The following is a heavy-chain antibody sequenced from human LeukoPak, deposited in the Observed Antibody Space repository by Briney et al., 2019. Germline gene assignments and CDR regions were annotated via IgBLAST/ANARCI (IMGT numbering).Heavy chain of an antibody. D-gene: IGHD3-3*01. J-gene: IGHJ4*02. CDR3: ARVLAYYDFWSGYKYYFDY. CDR1: GFTFSSYW. Sequence: GGSLRLSCAASGFTFSSYWMSWVRQAPGKGLEWVANIKQDGSEKYYVDSVKGRFTISRDNAKNSLYLQMNSLRAEDTAVYYCARVLAYYDFWSGYKYYFDYWGQGTLVTVSS. V-gene: IGHV3-7*01. CDR2: IKQDGSEK.